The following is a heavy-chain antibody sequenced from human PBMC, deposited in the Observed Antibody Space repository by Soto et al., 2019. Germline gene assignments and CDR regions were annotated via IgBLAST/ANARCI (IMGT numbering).Heavy chain of an antibody. D-gene: IGHD6-6*01. CDR1: GYGFTNYY. CDR3: ARGSTSGIATRGYYYYYGLDV. CDR2: LNPSDGTI. V-gene: IGHV1-46*04. J-gene: IGHJ6*02. Sequence: GVSLKGSCRASGYGFTNYYGHWGRKAPGQGLEWMGILNPSDGTITYAQKLQGRVTMTRDTSTSTVYMELSSLRSEDTAVYFCARGSTSGIATRGYYYYYGLDVWGQGTTVTVPS.